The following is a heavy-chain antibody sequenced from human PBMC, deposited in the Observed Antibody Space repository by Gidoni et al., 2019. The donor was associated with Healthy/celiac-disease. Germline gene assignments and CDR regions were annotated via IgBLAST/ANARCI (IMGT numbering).Heavy chain of an antibody. CDR2: IKQDGSEK. J-gene: IGHJ4*02. CDR3: ARQGAIVGAPFDY. D-gene: IGHD1-26*01. CDR1: GFTFRGYW. Sequence: EVQLVESGGGLVQPEGSLRISCAASGFTFRGYWMSWGRQAPGKGLEWVANIKQDGSEKYYGDSGKGRFTISRDNAKTSLYLKMNSLRAEDTVVYYCARQGAIVGAPFDYWGQGTLVTVSS. V-gene: IGHV3-7*03.